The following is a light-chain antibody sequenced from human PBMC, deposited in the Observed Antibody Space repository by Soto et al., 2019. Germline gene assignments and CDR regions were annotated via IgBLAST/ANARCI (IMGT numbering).Light chain of an antibody. J-gene: IGKJ5*01. CDR3: QQYENLPT. Sequence: QMPQSPSYLSAPVADRFTITCQASQNINNYLNWYQQKPGRAPXXLIYDASNLEAGVPSRFRGSASGTDSTFTISRLQPEDIATYYCQQYENLPTFGQGTRLEI. V-gene: IGKV1-33*01. CDR2: DAS. CDR1: QNINNY.